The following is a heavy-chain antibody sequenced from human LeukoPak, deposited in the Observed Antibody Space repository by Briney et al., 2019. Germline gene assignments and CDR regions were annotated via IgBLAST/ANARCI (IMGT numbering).Heavy chain of an antibody. D-gene: IGHD2-2*02. CDR2: ICAYKGNT. CDR3: ARPLYCRSTSCYTGGDMDV. V-gene: IGHV1-18*01. CDR1: GYTFASYR. J-gene: IGHJ6*02. Sequence: ASVKVSCKSSGYTFASYRISWVRQTPGQGLEWMGWICAYKGNTHYAQKLQGRFTMTTDTTTSTAYLELRSLRSDNAAVYYCARPLYCRSTSCYTGGDMDVWGQGTTVTVSS.